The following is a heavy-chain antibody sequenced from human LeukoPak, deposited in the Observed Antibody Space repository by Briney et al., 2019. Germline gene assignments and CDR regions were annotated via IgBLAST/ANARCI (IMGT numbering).Heavy chain of an antibody. Sequence: SETLSLTCTVSGGSISSSSYYWGWIRQPPGKGLEWIGSIYYGGSTYYNPSLKSRVTISVDTSKNQFSLKLSSVTAADTAVYYCAKAYSSSWYDPPVSYWFDPWGQGTLVTVSS. CDR2: IYYGGST. V-gene: IGHV4-39*01. J-gene: IGHJ5*02. CDR3: AKAYSSSWYDPPVSYWFDP. D-gene: IGHD6-13*01. CDR1: GGSISSSSYY.